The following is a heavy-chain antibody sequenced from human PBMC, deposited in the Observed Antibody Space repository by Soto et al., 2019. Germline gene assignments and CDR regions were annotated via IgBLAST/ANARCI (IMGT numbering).Heavy chain of an antibody. CDR2: ISWDGGST. Sequence: VQLMESGGVVVQPGGSLRLSCAASGFTFDDYTMHWVRQAPGKGLEWVSLISWDGGSTYHADSVKGRFTISRDNSKNSLYLQMNSLRTEDTALYYCAKGDSRYCSSASCYAFDYWGQGTLVTVSS. V-gene: IGHV3-43*01. CDR1: GFTFDDYT. D-gene: IGHD2-2*01. J-gene: IGHJ4*02. CDR3: AKGDSRYCSSASCYAFDY.